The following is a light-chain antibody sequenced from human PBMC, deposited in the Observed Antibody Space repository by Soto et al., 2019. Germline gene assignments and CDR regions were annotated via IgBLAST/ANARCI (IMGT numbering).Light chain of an antibody. J-gene: IGKJ4*01. V-gene: IGKV3-11*01. CDR1: QSVSRY. Sequence: EIVLTQSPATLSLSPGERATLSCRASQSVSRYLAWYQQKPGQAPRLLIYDASNRATGIPARFSGSGSGTAFILTISLLEPEDFAVYYCQQRSNWPLTFGGGTKVEIK. CDR3: QQRSNWPLT. CDR2: DAS.